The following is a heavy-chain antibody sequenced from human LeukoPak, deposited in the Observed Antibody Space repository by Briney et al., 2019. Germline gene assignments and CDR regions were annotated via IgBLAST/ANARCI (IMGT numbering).Heavy chain of an antibody. V-gene: IGHV3-66*01. CDR3: AGNGRGTFPN. CDR2: IYSGGST. D-gene: IGHD1-7*01. J-gene: IGHJ4*02. CDR1: GITFSSYS. Sequence: PGGSLRLSCAASGITFSSYSMNWVRQAPGKGLEWVSVIYSGGSTYYADSVKGRFTISRDNSKNTLYLQMNSLRAEDTAVYYCAGNGRGTFPNWGQGTLVTASS.